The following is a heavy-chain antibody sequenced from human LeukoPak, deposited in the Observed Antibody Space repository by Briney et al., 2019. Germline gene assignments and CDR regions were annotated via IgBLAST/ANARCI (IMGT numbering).Heavy chain of an antibody. J-gene: IGHJ4*02. CDR2: IGAGGNNM. D-gene: IGHD2-2*01. V-gene: IGHV3-23*01. Sequence: GSLRLSCAASGFTFSNYAMSWVRQAPGRGLEWVSAIGAGGNNMYYADSVKGRLTVSRDNSKNTLYLQMNSLRAEDTAVYYCAKTQVRYCTTTTCLFDYWGQGTLVTVSS. CDR1: GFTFSNYA. CDR3: AKTQVRYCTTTTCLFDY.